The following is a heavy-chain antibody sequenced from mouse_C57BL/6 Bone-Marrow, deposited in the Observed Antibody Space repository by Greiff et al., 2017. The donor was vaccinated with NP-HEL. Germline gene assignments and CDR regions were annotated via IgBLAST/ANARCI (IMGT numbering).Heavy chain of an antibody. D-gene: IGHD2-1*01. CDR1: GFTFSSYA. V-gene: IGHV5-4*01. J-gene: IGHJ4*01. CDR2: ISDGGSYT. Sequence: EVKLMESGGGLVKPGGSLKLSCAASGFTFSSYAMSWVRQTPEKRLEWVATISDGGSYTYYPDNVKGRFTISRDNAKNNLYLQMSHLKSEDTAMYYRARDVYHMDYWGQGTSVTVSS. CDR3: ARDVYHMDY.